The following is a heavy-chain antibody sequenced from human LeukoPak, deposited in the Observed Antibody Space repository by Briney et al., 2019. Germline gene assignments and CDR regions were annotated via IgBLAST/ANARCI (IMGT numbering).Heavy chain of an antibody. CDR1: GYTFTSYG. Sequence: ASVKVSCKASGYTFTSYGISWVRQAPGQGLEWMGWISAYNGNTNYAQKLQGRVTMTTDTSTSTAYMELRSLRSDDTAVYYCARDRNPQLPNSSSYTGYWGQGTLVTVSS. V-gene: IGHV1-18*01. J-gene: IGHJ4*02. CDR2: ISAYNGNT. CDR3: ARDRNPQLPNSSSYTGY. D-gene: IGHD6-13*01.